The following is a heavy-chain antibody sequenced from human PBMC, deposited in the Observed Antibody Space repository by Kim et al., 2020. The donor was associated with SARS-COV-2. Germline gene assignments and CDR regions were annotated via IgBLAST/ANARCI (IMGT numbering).Heavy chain of an antibody. D-gene: IGHD6-13*01. CDR2: ST. Sequence: STYSHPSLTSRVTISGDTSKNQFSLKLSSVTAADTAVYYCARRDSNAFDIWGQGTMVTVSS. V-gene: IGHV4-39*01. CDR3: ARRDSNAFDI. J-gene: IGHJ3*02.